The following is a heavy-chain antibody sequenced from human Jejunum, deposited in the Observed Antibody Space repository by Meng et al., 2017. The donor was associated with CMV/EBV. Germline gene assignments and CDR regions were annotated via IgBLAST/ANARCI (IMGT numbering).Heavy chain of an antibody. CDR3: SSSCSGATCYDYYGMDV. D-gene: IGHD2-15*01. V-gene: IGHV3-73*01. CDR2: IRSKANNCAT. J-gene: IGHJ6*02. Sequence: SGSAVHWVRQASGKGLEWVGRIRSKANNCATAYAASVKGRFTFSRDDSENTAYLQMNSLKTEDTAVYYCSSSCSGATCYDYYGMDVWGQGTTVTVSS. CDR1: SGSA.